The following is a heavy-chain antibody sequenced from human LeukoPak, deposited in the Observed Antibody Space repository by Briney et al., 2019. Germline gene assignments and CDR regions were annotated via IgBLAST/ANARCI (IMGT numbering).Heavy chain of an antibody. D-gene: IGHD2-2*01. V-gene: IGHV4-31*03. CDR2: IYYSGST. CDR3: ARLISFQYNWFDP. CDR1: GGSISSGGYY. J-gene: IGHJ5*02. Sequence: PSQTLSLTCTVSGGSISSGGYYWSWIRQHPGKGLEWIGYIYYSGSTYYNPSLKSRFTISVDTSKNQFSLKLSSVTAADTAVYYCARLISFQYNWFDPWGQGTLVTVSS.